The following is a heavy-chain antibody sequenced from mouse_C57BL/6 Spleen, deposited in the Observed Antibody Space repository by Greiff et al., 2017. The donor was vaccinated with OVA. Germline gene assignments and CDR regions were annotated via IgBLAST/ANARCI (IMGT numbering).Heavy chain of an antibody. Sequence: VQLQQPGAELVKPGASVKLSCTASGYTFTSYWMHWVKQRPGQGLEWIGMIHPNRGSTNYNEKFQSKATLTVDKSSRTADMQLSSLTSEDAAVYYGARMGGNYVYYAMDYWGQGTSVTVSS. CDR2: IHPNRGST. CDR1: GYTFTSYW. CDR3: ARMGGNYVYYAMDY. J-gene: IGHJ4*01. V-gene: IGHV1-64*01. D-gene: IGHD2-1*01.